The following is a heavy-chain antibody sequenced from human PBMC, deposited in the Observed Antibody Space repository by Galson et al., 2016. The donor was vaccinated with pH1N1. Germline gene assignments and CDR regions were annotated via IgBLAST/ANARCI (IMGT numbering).Heavy chain of an antibody. CDR1: GFTFSNHG. CDR2: INTKTGNP. V-gene: IGHV7-4-1*02. CDR3: ARETPIPSPTVLRYFDWSGGFSAFDM. J-gene: IGHJ3*02. D-gene: IGHD3-9*01. Sequence: SVKVSCKASGFTFSNHGINWVRQAPGQGLEWMGWINTKTGNPTYAQGFTGRFVFSLYTADNTAYLQINSLKADDTAEYYCARETPIPSPTVLRYFDWSGGFSAFDMWGRGTLVTVSS.